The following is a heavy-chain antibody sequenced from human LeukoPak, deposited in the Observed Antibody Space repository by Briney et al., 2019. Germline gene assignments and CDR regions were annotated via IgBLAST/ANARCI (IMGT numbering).Heavy chain of an antibody. CDR2: VKHPGGT. J-gene: IGHJ6*02. D-gene: IGHD6-19*01. Sequence: SETLSLTCAVYGGSFSDYYWTWIRQPPGEGLEWIGEVKHPGGTNYNPSLRGRVAISVDTSKNQFSLRLTSVTAADTSVFYCARGRGYSSGWGHYYYSLDVWGQGTAVTVSS. CDR3: ARGRGYSSGWGHYYYSLDV. CDR1: GGSFSDYY. V-gene: IGHV4-34*01.